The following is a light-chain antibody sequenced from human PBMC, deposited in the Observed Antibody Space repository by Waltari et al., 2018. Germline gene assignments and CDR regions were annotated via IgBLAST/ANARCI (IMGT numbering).Light chain of an antibody. CDR3: MQGLHIPWT. CDR1: QRLLPSDGKTY. CDR2: EVF. V-gene: IGKV2-29*02. Sequence: DIVMTQTPVSLSVTPGQQASISCKSTQRLLPSDGKTYLYWYLQRPGQSHQLLIYEVFSRFSGVPYKFSGSGSVTDFTLKISRVEAEDVGVYFCMQGLHIPWTFGQGTKVEIK. J-gene: IGKJ1*01.